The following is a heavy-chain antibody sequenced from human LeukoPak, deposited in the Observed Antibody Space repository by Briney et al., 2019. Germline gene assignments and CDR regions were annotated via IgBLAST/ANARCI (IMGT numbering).Heavy chain of an antibody. D-gene: IGHD5-18*01. Sequence: PSQTLSLTCAVSGGSISSGGYSWSWIRQPPGKGLEWIGYIYHSGSTYYNPPLKSRVTISVDRSKNQFSLKLSSVTAADTAVYYCARDRGYSYGNAFDIWGQGTMVTVSS. CDR1: GGSISSGGYS. V-gene: IGHV4-30-2*01. CDR3: ARDRGYSYGNAFDI. J-gene: IGHJ3*02. CDR2: IYHSGST.